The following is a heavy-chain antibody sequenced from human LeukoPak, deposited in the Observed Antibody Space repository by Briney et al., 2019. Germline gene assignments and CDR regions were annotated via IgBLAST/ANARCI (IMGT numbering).Heavy chain of an antibody. CDR3: AKARGATYGTYYFDY. D-gene: IGHD4/OR15-4a*01. J-gene: IGHJ4*02. Sequence: GGSLRLSCAASGFTFSSYAMNWVRQAPGKGLEWVSISGSGGDTYYADSVKGRFIISRDNSKNTLYLQMNSLRAEDTAVYYCAKARGATYGTYYFDYWGQGTLVTVSS. CDR1: GFTFSSYA. CDR2: SGSGGDT. V-gene: IGHV3-23*01.